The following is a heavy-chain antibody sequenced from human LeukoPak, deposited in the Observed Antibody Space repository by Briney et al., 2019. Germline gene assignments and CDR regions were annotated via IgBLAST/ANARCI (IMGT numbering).Heavy chain of an antibody. CDR2: ISSSGSTI. Sequence: GGSLRLSCAASGFTFSSYEMNWVRQAPGTGLEWVSYISSSGSTIYYADSVKGRFTISRDNAKNSLYLQMNSLRAEDTAVYYCARADRSTYYYDSSGSNDAFDIWGQGTMVTVSS. J-gene: IGHJ3*02. CDR3: ARADRSTYYYDSSGSNDAFDI. D-gene: IGHD3-22*01. CDR1: GFTFSSYE. V-gene: IGHV3-48*03.